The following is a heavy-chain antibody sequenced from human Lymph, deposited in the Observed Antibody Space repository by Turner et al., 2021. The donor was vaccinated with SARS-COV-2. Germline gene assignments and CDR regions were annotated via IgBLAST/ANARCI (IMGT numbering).Heavy chain of an antibody. D-gene: IGHD5-18*01. CDR2: SYGGGTT. CDR3: ARDRDTAGGMDV. Sequence: ELQLVESGGGLVQPGGSLRLSCAASGLTVSSNNMRWVRQARGKGVGWVTVSYGGGTTYYADSVKGRFTISRHNSKNTLYLQMNSLRAEDTAVYYCARDRDTAGGMDVWGQGTTVTVSS. V-gene: IGHV3-53*04. J-gene: IGHJ6*02. CDR1: GLTVSSNN.